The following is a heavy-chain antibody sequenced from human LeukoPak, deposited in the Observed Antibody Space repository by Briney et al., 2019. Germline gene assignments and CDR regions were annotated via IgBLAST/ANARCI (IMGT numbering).Heavy chain of an antibody. CDR2: IRSKAYGGTT. CDR3: TRLVSYGPRAYYFDY. D-gene: IGHD5-18*01. Sequence: PGGSLRLSCAASGFTFSSYAMHWVRQAPGKGLEWVGFIRSKAYGGTTEYAASVKGRFTISRDDSKSIAYLQMNSLKTEDTAVYYCTRLVSYGPRAYYFDYWGQGTLVTVSS. V-gene: IGHV3-49*04. J-gene: IGHJ4*02. CDR1: GFTFSSYA.